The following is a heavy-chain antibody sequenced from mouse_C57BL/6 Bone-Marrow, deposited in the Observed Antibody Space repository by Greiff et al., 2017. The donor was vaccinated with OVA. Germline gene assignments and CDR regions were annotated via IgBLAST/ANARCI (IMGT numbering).Heavy chain of an antibody. D-gene: IGHD1-1*01. J-gene: IGHJ1*03. CDR1: GYTFTSYW. Sequence: QVQLQQPGAELVKPGASVKLSCKASGYTFTSYWMHWVKQRPGQGLEWIGMIHPNSGSTNYNEKFKSKATLTVDKSSSTAYMQLSSLTSEDSAVYYWARVTTVVAYWYFDVWGTGTTVTVSS. V-gene: IGHV1-64*01. CDR2: IHPNSGST. CDR3: ARVTTVVAYWYFDV.